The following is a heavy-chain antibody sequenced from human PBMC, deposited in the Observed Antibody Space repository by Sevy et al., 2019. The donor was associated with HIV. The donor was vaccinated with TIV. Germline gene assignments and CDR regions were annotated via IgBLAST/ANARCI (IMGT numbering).Heavy chain of an antibody. V-gene: IGHV3-30-3*01. CDR3: AGDRGWGLGAFDI. J-gene: IGHJ3*02. D-gene: IGHD3-10*01. Sequence: GGSLRLSCAASGFTFSSYAMHWVHQAPGKGLEWVAVISYDGSNKYYADSVKGRFTISRDNSKNTLYLQMNSLRAEDTAGYYCAGDRGWGLGAFDIWGQGTMVTVSS. CDR1: GFTFSSYA. CDR2: ISYDGSNK.